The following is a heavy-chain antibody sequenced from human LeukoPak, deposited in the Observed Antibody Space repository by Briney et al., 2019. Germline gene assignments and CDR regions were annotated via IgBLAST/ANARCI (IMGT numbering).Heavy chain of an antibody. CDR1: GYTFTSYY. CDR3: ARGATAGRFSLRPTGAYYMDV. CDR2: INPNSGGT. D-gene: IGHD6-13*01. Sequence: ASVKVSCKASGYTFTSYYMHWVRQAPGQGLEWMGWINPNSGGTNCAQKFQGRVTMTRDTSTNTAYMELSSLRFDDTAVYYCARGATAGRFSLRPTGAYYMDVWGKGTAVTVSS. V-gene: IGHV1-2*02. J-gene: IGHJ6*03.